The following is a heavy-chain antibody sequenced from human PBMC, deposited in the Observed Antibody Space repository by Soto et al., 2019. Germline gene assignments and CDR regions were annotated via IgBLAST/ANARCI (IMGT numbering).Heavy chain of an antibody. Sequence: PSQTLSLTCAISGDSVSSNSAAWNWIRQSPSRGLEWLGRTYYRSKWYNDYAVSVKSRITINPDTSKNQFSLQLNSVTPEDTAVYYCARDGVATMDYYYYGMDVWGQGTTVTVSS. J-gene: IGHJ6*02. CDR3: ARDGVATMDYYYYGMDV. D-gene: IGHD5-12*01. CDR1: GDSVSSNSAA. V-gene: IGHV6-1*01. CDR2: TYYRSKWYN.